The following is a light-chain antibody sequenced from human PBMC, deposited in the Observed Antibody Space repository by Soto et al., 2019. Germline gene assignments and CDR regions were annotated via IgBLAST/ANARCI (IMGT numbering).Light chain of an antibody. CDR2: DVS. Sequence: QSVLTQPSSVSGSPGQSITISCTGTSSDVGGYNYVSWYQQHPGKAPKLMIYDVSNRPSGVSNRFSGSKSGNTASLTISGLQAEDGADYYCSSYTSSSTLGYVFGTGTKVTV. CDR3: SSYTSSSTLGYV. CDR1: SSDVGGYNY. J-gene: IGLJ1*01. V-gene: IGLV2-14*01.